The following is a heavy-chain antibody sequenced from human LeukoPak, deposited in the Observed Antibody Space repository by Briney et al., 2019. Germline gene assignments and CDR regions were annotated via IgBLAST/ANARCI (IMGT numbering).Heavy chain of an antibody. CDR1: GGSISSSRYF. Sequence: SETLSLTCTVSGGSISSSRYFWGWIRQPPGKGLEWIGSIYYSGSTYYNPSLKSRVTISVDTSKNQFSLKLSSVTAADTAVYYCARLYDSSGHYYLYYFDYWGQGTLVTVSS. CDR2: IYYSGST. V-gene: IGHV4-39*01. CDR3: ARLYDSSGHYYLYYFDY. D-gene: IGHD3-22*01. J-gene: IGHJ4*02.